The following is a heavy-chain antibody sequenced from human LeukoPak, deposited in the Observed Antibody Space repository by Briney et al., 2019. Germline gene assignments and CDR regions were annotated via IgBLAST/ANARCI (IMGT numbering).Heavy chain of an antibody. CDR3: ATRGIVVVTATQH. CDR2: IWYDGSNK. CDR1: GFTFSSYG. V-gene: IGHV3-33*01. Sequence: GGSLRLSCAASGFTFSSYGMHWVRQAPGKGLEWVAVIWYDGSNKYYADSVKGRFTISRDNSKNTLYLQMNSLRAEDTAVCYCATRGIVVVTATQHWGQGTLVTVSS. J-gene: IGHJ1*01. D-gene: IGHD2-21*02.